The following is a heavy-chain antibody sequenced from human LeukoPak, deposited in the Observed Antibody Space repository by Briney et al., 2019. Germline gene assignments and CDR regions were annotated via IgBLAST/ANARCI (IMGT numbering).Heavy chain of an antibody. Sequence: ASVKVSCKASGYTFTGYYMHWVRQAPGQGLEWMGWINPNSGGTNYAQKFQGRVTMTRDTSISTAYMELSRLRSDDTAVYYCARGRDIVLMVYAKGLRNDAFDIWGQGTMVTVSS. CDR1: GYTFTGYY. CDR2: INPNSGGT. V-gene: IGHV1-2*02. CDR3: ARGRDIVLMVYAKGLRNDAFDI. D-gene: IGHD2-8*01. J-gene: IGHJ3*02.